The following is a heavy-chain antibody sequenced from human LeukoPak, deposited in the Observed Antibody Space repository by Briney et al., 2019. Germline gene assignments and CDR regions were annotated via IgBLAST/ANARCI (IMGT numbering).Heavy chain of an antibody. J-gene: IGHJ4*02. CDR1: GGSISSYY. D-gene: IGHD3-22*01. Sequence: SETLSLTCTVSGGSISSYYWSWIRQPPGKGLEWIGYIYYSGSTNYNPSLKSRVTISADTSKNQLSLKLSSVTAADTAVYYCARGYYDSSGYRPYFDYWGQGTLVTVSS. CDR3: ARGYYDSSGYRPYFDY. V-gene: IGHV4-59*01. CDR2: IYYSGST.